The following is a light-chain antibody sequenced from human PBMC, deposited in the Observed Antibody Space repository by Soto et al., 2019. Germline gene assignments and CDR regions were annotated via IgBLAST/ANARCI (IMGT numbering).Light chain of an antibody. J-gene: IGLJ2*01. CDR1: SSDVGSYNL. CDR3: SSYAGISTPVL. V-gene: IGLV2-23*01. Sequence: QSALTQPASVSGSPGQSITVSCTGTSSDVGSYNLVSWYQQHPGKAPKLIIYEGSKRPSGVSNRFSGSKSGNTASLTISGLQAEDEADYFCSSYAGISTPVLFGGGTQLTVL. CDR2: EGS.